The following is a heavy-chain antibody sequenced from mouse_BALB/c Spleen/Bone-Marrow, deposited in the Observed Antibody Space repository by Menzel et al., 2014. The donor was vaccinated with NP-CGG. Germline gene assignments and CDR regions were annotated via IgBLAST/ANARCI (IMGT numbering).Heavy chain of an antibody. J-gene: IGHJ3*01. V-gene: IGHV4-1*02. CDR3: TRLHYYGYSAY. CDR2: INPDSSTI. CDR1: GFDFSSYW. D-gene: IGHD1-2*01. Sequence: EVQLVESGGGLVQPGGSLKLSCAASGFDFSSYWMSWVRRAPGKGLEWIGEINPDSSTINYTPSLKDKFIISRVNAKNTLYLQKNKVRSEDTALYYCTRLHYYGYSAYWGQGTLVTVST.